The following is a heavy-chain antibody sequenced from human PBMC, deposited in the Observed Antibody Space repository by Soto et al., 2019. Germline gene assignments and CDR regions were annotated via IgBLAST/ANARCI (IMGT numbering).Heavy chain of an antibody. CDR2: IIPIFGKT. CDR1: RGPFSTST. V-gene: IGHV1-69*01. Sequence: QVQLVQSGAEVKKPGSSVKVSCKASRGPFSTSTISWVRQAPGQGLEWMGGIIPIFGKTNYAQKFQDRVTITADESTNAAFLELSSLRSEDTAVYYCRSSTYDYDSKEDWFDPWGQGTLVTVSS. D-gene: IGHD3-22*01. CDR3: RSSTYDYDSKEDWFDP. J-gene: IGHJ5*02.